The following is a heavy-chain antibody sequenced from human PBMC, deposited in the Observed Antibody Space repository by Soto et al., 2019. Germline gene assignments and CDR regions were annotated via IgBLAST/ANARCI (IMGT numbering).Heavy chain of an antibody. CDR1: GFTFSSYG. CDR3: AKVQIFGVVMQEYYFDY. Sequence: GGSPILSCAASGFTFSSYGMHWVRQAPGKGLEWVAVISYDGSNKYYADSVKGRFTISRDNSKNTLYLQMNSLRAEDTAVYYCAKVQIFGVVMQEYYFDYWGQGTLVTVSS. V-gene: IGHV3-30*18. J-gene: IGHJ4*02. CDR2: ISYDGSNK. D-gene: IGHD3-3*01.